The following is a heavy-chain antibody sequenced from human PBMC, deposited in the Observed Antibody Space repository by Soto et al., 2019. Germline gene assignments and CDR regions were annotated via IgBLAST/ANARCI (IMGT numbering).Heavy chain of an antibody. D-gene: IGHD3-22*01. CDR2: ISWNSGSI. CDR3: AKAGYYDSSGYHDAFDI. Sequence: PGGSLRLSCAASGFTFDDYAMHWVRQAPGKGLEWVSGISWNSGSIGYADSVKGRFTISRDNAKNSLYLQMNSLRAEDTALYYCAKAGYYDSSGYHDAFDIWGQGTMVTVSS. J-gene: IGHJ3*02. CDR1: GFTFDDYA. V-gene: IGHV3-9*01.